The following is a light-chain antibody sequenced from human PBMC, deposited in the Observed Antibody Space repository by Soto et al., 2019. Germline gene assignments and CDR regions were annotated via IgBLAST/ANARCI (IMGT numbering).Light chain of an antibody. J-gene: IGLJ1*01. Sequence: QSALTQPASVSGSPGQSITISCTGTSSDVGGYNYVSWYQQHPGKAPKLMIYDVTTRPSGVSNRFSGSKSGNTASLTISGLQAEDEADYYCSSYISSSTYVFGTGTKLTVL. CDR3: SSYISSSTYV. V-gene: IGLV2-14*01. CDR2: DVT. CDR1: SSDVGGYNY.